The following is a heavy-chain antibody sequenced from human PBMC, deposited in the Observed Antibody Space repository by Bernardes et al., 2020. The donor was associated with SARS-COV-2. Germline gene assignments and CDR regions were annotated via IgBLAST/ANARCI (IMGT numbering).Heavy chain of an antibody. D-gene: IGHD3-10*01. CDR3: ARDLWGYALA. V-gene: IGHV3-7*04. J-gene: IGHJ5*02. CDR2: MKPDGSEK. CDR1: GFTFNTEW. Sequence: GGSLRLSCAVSGFTFNTEWMSWVRQAPGKGLEWVANMKPDGSEKYYVDSVKGRFTISRDNAKNSLYLQMNSLRDEDTAVYYCARDLWGYALAWGQGTLVTVSS.